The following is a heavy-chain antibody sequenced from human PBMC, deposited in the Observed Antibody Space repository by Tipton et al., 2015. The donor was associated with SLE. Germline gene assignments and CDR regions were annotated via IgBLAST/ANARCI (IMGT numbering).Heavy chain of an antibody. V-gene: IGHV3-15*01. CDR2: IKSKTDGGTT. CDR1: GFTFSNAW. D-gene: IGHD6-6*01. Sequence: SLRLSCAASGFTFSNAWMSWVRQAPGKGLEWVGRIKSKTDGGTTDYAAPVKGRFTISRDDSKNTLYLQMNSLKTEDTAVYYCTTSIAAAPGAFDIWGQGTMVTVSS. J-gene: IGHJ3*02. CDR3: TTSIAAAPGAFDI.